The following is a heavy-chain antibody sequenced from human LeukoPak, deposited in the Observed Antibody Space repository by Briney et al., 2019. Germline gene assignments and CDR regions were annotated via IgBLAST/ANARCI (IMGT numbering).Heavy chain of an antibody. CDR2: IYYSGST. Sequence: KPSETLSLTCTVSGGSISSYYWSWIRQPPGKGLEWIGYIYYSGSTNYNPSLKSRVTISVDTSKNQFSLKLSSVTAADTAVYYCARDYRWFSYWGQGTLVTVSS. V-gene: IGHV4-59*01. J-gene: IGHJ4*02. CDR1: GGSISSYY. D-gene: IGHD3-16*02. CDR3: ARDYRWFSY.